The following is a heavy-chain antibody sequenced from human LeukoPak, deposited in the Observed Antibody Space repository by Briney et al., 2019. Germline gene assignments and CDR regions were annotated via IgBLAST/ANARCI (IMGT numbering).Heavy chain of an antibody. J-gene: IGHJ5*02. V-gene: IGHV1-2*04. Sequence: ASVKVSCKASGYTSTGYYMHWVRQAPGQGLEWMGWINPNSGGTNYAQKFQGWVTMTRDTSISTAYMELSRLRSDDTAVCYCARGGCSGGSCYGGFWFDPWGQGTLVTVSS. D-gene: IGHD2-15*01. CDR2: INPNSGGT. CDR1: GYTSTGYY. CDR3: ARGGCSGGSCYGGFWFDP.